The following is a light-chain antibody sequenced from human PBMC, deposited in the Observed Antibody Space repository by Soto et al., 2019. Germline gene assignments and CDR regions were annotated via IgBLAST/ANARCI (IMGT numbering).Light chain of an antibody. CDR2: GAS. J-gene: IGKJ5*01. Sequence: EVVMTQSPATLSVSPGERVTLSCRSSQSVADNLAWFQQKPGQGPRLLIYGASTRATGIPARFSGSGSETDFTLTVSSLRSEDSAVYYCHQYNYWPITFGQGIRLEI. CDR3: HQYNYWPIT. CDR1: QSVADN. V-gene: IGKV3-15*01.